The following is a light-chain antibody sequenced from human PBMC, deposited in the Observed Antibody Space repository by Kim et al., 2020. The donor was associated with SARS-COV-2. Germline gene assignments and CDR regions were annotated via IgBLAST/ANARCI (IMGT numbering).Light chain of an antibody. CDR2: HTS. CDR3: QQRSSWPQA. Sequence: LSPSERATRSCRASRSINDSLGWYQQKPGQAPRLLIYHTSNRATGIPARFSGSGSGTDFTLTISSLEPEDFAVYYCQQRSSWPQAFGQGTKVDIK. V-gene: IGKV3-11*01. J-gene: IGKJ1*01. CDR1: RSINDS.